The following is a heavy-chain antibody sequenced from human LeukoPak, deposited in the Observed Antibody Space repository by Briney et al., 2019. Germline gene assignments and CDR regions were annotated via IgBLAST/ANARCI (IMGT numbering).Heavy chain of an antibody. CDR2: ISSSSSYI. V-gene: IGHV3-21*01. Sequence: GGSLRLSCAASGFTFSSYRVNWVRQAPGKGLEWVSSISSSSSYIYYADSVKGRFTISRDNSKNTLYLQMNSLRAEDTAVYYCAKDLVDYDGDYWGQGTLVTVSS. D-gene: IGHD3-22*01. CDR3: AKDLVDYDGDY. CDR1: GFTFSSYR. J-gene: IGHJ4*02.